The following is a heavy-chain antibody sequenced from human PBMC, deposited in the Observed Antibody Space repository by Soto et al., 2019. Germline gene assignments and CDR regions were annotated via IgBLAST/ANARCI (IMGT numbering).Heavy chain of an antibody. Sequence: ASVKVSCKASGYTFTSYGISCARQAPGQVLEWMGWISVDDGDTNYAQNFQGRVTMSTDTSTSTAYMEMRSLRSDDTAVYYCARDQVAKWAPGSAMVNYYYGMDAWGQGTTVTVSS. CDR1: GYTFTSYG. V-gene: IGHV1-18*04. CDR3: ARDQVAKWAPGSAMVNYYYGMDA. D-gene: IGHD5-18*01. CDR2: ISVDDGDT. J-gene: IGHJ6*02.